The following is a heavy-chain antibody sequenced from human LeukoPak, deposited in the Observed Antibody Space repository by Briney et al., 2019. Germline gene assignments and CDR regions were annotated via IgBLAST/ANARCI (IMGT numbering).Heavy chain of an antibody. CDR2: INHSGST. CDR3: ARVRPGGSPDY. V-gene: IGHV4-34*01. J-gene: IGHJ4*02. D-gene: IGHD6-25*01. Sequence: SETLSLTCAVYGGSFSGYYWSWIRQPPGKGLEWIGEINHSGSTNYNPSLKSRVTISVDTSKNQFSLKLSSVTAADTAVYYCARVRPGGSPDYWGQGTLVTVSS. CDR1: GGSFSGYY.